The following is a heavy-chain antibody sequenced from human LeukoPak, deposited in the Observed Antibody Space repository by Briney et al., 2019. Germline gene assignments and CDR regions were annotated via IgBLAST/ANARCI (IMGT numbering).Heavy chain of an antibody. CDR3: ARAPWDYYCMDV. D-gene: IGHD7-27*01. CDR1: GFTFSSYS. CDR2: ISSSSSYI. V-gene: IGHV3-21*01. J-gene: IGHJ6*02. Sequence: GGSLRLSCAASGFTFSSYSMNWVRQAPGKGLEWVSSISSSSSYIYYADSVKGRFTISRENAKTSLYLQMNSLRAGDTAVYYCARAPWDYYCMDVWGQGTTVTVSS.